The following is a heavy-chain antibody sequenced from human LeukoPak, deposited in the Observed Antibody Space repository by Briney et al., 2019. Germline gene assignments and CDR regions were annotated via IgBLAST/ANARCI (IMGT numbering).Heavy chain of an antibody. CDR1: GVSITTYH. Sequence: SETLSLTCTVSGVSITTYHWTWIRQSPGKGLEWIGYLDYNGSPKYIPSIRCRVIISRLLSQYQFSLRSRNVTAASPGLYYCARDKFGWVSTHFDPWGQGTLVTVS. CDR3: ARDKFGWVSTHFDP. CDR2: LDYNGSP. J-gene: IGHJ5*02. V-gene: IGHV4-59*01. D-gene: IGHD6-19*01.